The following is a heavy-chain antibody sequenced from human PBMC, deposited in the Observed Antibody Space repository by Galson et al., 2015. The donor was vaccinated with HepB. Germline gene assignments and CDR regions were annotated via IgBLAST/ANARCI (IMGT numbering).Heavy chain of an antibody. J-gene: IGHJ4*02. Sequence: SLRLSCAASGFTLSNHWMSWVRQAPGKGLEWVASIKQDGSEKYYADSVRGRFTISRDNANNLLYLEMNSLRAEDTAVYYCARATSGWGEWGQGTLVTVSS. V-gene: IGHV3-7*03. D-gene: IGHD6-19*01. CDR2: IKQDGSEK. CDR3: ARATSGWGE. CDR1: GFTLSNHW.